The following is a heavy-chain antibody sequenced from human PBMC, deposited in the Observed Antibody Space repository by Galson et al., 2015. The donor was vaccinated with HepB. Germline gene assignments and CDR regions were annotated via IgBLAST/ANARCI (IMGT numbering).Heavy chain of an antibody. CDR2: ISPDGGYT. CDR3: AKERGAPYYDFWSGYNSNNWFDP. D-gene: IGHD3-3*01. J-gene: IGHJ5*02. V-gene: IGHV3-23*01. Sequence: SLRLSCAASGFTFSSSAMTWARQTPGKGLEWVSSISPDGGYTVYADSVKGRFTISRDSSKNTLYLQMNSLRAEDTAVYYCAKERGAPYYDFWSGYNSNNWFDPWGQGTLVTVSS. CDR1: GFTFSSSA.